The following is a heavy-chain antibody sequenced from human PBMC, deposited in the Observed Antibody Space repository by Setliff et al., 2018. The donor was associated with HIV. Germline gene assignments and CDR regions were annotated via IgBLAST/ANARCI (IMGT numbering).Heavy chain of an antibody. D-gene: IGHD3-3*01. CDR1: GSSISSSGPGYY. V-gene: IGHV4-39*01. J-gene: IGHJ4*02. CDR3: ARSQPDTIFGVVIFVY. Sequence: LSLTCTVSGSSISSSGPGYYWGWVRQAPGGGLEWIGSVYYSGSTYYNPSLKSRVTISLDTSKNQLSLRLTSMTAADTAVYYCARSQPDTIFGVVIFVYWGQGKMVTVSS. CDR2: VYYSGST.